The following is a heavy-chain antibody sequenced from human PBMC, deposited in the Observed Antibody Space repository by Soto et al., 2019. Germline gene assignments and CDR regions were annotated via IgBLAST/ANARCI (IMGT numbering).Heavy chain of an antibody. CDR2: MNPNSGNT. CDR1: AYTLTSYD. J-gene: IGHJ4*02. D-gene: IGHD2-8*01. CDR3: ARSTNDDGERH. V-gene: IGHV1-8*01. Sequence: QVQLVQSGAEVKKPGASVKVSCKASAYTLTSYDINWVRQATGQGLEWMGWMNPNSGNTGYAQKCQGRVTLTRNTSISTAYMELSSPRSADPAVYYCARSTNDDGERHWGQGTLVNVSS.